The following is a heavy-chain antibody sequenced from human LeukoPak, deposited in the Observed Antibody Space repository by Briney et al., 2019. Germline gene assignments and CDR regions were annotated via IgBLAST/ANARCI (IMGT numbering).Heavy chain of an antibody. Sequence: PSETLSLTCAVYGGSFSGYYWSWIRQPPGKGLEWIGCIYHSGSTYYNPSLKSRVTISVDRSKNQFSLKLSSVTAADTAVYYCARDGDIWGQGTMVTVSS. CDR2: IYHSGST. J-gene: IGHJ3*02. CDR1: GGSFSGYY. V-gene: IGHV4-30-2*01. CDR3: ARDGDI.